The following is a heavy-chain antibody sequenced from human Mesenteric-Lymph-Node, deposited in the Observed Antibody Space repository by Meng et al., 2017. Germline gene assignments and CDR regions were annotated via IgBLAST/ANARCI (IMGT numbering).Heavy chain of an antibody. CDR1: GFTFSDFE. J-gene: IGHJ4*02. CDR3: ARGTHYYYDGRGYSYYLDY. D-gene: IGHD3-22*01. CDR2: ISSGGGTK. Sequence: GESLKISCLVSGFTFSDFEMNWVRQAPGKGLEWLSYISSGGGTKYYADSVKGRFTISRDNANNSLYLHMNSLRDEDTAVYYCARGTHYYYDGRGYSYYLDYWGQGARVTVSS. V-gene: IGHV3-48*03.